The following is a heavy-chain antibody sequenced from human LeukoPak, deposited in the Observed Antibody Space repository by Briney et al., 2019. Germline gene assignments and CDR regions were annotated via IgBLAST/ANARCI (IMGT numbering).Heavy chain of an antibody. CDR3: AKDLGSRPRYWYFDL. CDR2: ISFDGSNK. J-gene: IGHJ2*01. Sequence: GGSLRLSCAASGFTFSNSGMHWLRQAPGKGLEWVAVISFDGSNKNFADSVKGRFTVSRDNSKNTLYLQMNSLRAEDSAVYYCAKDLGSRPRYWYFDLWGRGTLVTVSS. D-gene: IGHD3-10*01. CDR1: GFTFSNSG. V-gene: IGHV3-30*18.